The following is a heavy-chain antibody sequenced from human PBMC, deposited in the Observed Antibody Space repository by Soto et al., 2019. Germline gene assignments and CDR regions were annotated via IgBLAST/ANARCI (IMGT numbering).Heavy chain of an antibody. CDR3: ARGYLSGYFKSWEYYFDY. Sequence: ASVKVSCKASGGTFSSYAISWVRQAPGQGLEWMGGIIPIFGTANYAQKFQGRVTLTADESTSTAYMELSSLRSEDTAVYYCARGYLSGYFKSWEYYFDYWGQGTLVTVSS. D-gene: IGHD3-22*01. J-gene: IGHJ4*02. CDR1: GGTFSSYA. CDR2: IIPIFGTA. V-gene: IGHV1-69*13.